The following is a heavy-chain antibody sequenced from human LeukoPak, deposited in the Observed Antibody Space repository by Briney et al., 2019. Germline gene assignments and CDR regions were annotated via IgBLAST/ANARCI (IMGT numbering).Heavy chain of an antibody. CDR3: ARDKGLYYYGMDV. CDR1: GFTFSSYW. J-gene: IGHJ6*02. V-gene: IGHV3-7*03. Sequence: GGSLRLSCAASGFTFSSYWMSWVRQAPGKGLEWVANIKKDGSEKYYVDSVKGRFTISRDNAKNSLYLQMNSLRAEDTAVYYCARDKGLYYYGMDVWGQGTTVTVSS. CDR2: IKKDGSEK.